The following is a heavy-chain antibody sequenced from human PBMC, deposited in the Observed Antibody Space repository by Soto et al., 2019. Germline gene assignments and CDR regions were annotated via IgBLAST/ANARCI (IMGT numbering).Heavy chain of an antibody. J-gene: IGHJ5*02. Sequence: GGSLRLSCAASGFTFSDYYMSWIRQAPGKGLEWVSYISSSGSTIYYADSVKGRFTISRDNAKNSLYLQMNSLRAEDTAVYYCARGASYYDIWSGYYPRAPAGPNNWFDPWGQGTLVTVSS. V-gene: IGHV3-11*01. CDR2: ISSSGSTI. CDR1: GFTFSDYY. D-gene: IGHD3-3*01. CDR3: ARGASYYDIWSGYYPRAPAGPNNWFDP.